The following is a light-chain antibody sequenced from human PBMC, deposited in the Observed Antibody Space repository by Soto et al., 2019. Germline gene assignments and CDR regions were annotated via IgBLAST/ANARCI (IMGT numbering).Light chain of an antibody. CDR3: CSYAGSSIVV. Sequence: QSVLTQPASVSGSPGQSITISCTGTSSDVGSYNLVSWFQQHPGKVPKLMIYEDNKRPSGVSNRFSGSKSGNTASLTISGLQAEDESDYYCCSYAGSSIVVFGGGTNSPS. CDR1: SSDVGSYNL. CDR2: EDN. V-gene: IGLV2-23*01. J-gene: IGLJ2*01.